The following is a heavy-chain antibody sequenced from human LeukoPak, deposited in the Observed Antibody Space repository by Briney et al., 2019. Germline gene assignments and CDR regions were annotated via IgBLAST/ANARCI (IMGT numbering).Heavy chain of an antibody. CDR1: GFTYSNYA. Sequence: GGFLRLSCEASGFTYSNYAMNWVRQAPGKGLEWVSTIRGSGGSTYTADSVEGRFIISRDNSKNMLYIQMNSLRAEDTAVYYCAKGAVESLDYYFYMEVWGKGTTVTVSS. V-gene: IGHV3-23*01. CDR3: AKGAVESLDYYFYMEV. CDR2: IRGSGGST. J-gene: IGHJ6*03. D-gene: IGHD1-1*01.